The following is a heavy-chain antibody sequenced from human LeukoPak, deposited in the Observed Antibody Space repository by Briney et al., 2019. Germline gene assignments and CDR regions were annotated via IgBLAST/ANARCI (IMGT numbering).Heavy chain of an antibody. J-gene: IGHJ4*02. CDR3: AREPCSGGSCYPDY. CDR2: TSYDGTNK. V-gene: IGHV3-30*04. Sequence: PGGSLRLSCSVSGFNFKTSPVHWVRQTPGKGLEWVAVTSYDGTNKYYADSVKGRFTISRDNSKSTLYLQMNSLRVEDTAVYYCAREPCSGGSCYPDYWGQGTVVTVSS. CDR1: GFNFKTSP. D-gene: IGHD2-15*01.